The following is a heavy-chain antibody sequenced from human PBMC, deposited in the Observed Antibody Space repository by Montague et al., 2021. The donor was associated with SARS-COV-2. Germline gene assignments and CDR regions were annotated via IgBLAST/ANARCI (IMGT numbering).Heavy chain of an antibody. CDR1: GGSISSSSYF. D-gene: IGHD6-13*01. CDR3: ARAFIAAAGTTSFDY. V-gene: IGHV4-39*01. CDR2: IYYSGST. J-gene: IGHJ4*02. Sequence: SETLSLTCTVSGGSISSSSYFWGWIRQPPGKGLEWIGSIYYSGSTYYNPSLKSRVTISVDTSKNQFSLKLSSVTAADTAVYYCARAFIAAAGTTSFDYWGQGTLGTVSS.